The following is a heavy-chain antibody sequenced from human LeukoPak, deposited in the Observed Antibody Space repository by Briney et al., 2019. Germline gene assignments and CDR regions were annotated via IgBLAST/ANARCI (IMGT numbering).Heavy chain of an antibody. J-gene: IGHJ5*02. CDR2: ISSSSYI. Sequence: GGSLRLSCAASGFTFSSYSMNWVRQAPGKGLEWVPSISSSSYIYYADSVKGRFTISRDNAKNSLYLQMNSLRAEDTAVYYCAREYAGSGSYYFGGSRWFDPWGQGTLVTVSS. CDR1: GFTFSSYS. CDR3: AREYAGSGSYYFGGSRWFDP. D-gene: IGHD3-10*01. V-gene: IGHV3-21*01.